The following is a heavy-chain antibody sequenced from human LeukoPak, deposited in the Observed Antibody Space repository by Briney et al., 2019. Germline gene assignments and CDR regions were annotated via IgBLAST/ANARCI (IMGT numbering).Heavy chain of an antibody. CDR2: IYHSGST. Sequence: PSQTLSLTCTVSGGSISSGGYYWSWIRQPPGKGLEWIGYIYHSGSTYYNPSLKSRVTISVDRSKNQFSLKLSSVTAADTAVYYCATIRAHYYGSGSSIDIWGQGTMVTVSS. CDR3: ATIRAHYYGSGSSIDI. CDR1: GGSISSGGYY. D-gene: IGHD3-10*01. J-gene: IGHJ3*02. V-gene: IGHV4-30-2*01.